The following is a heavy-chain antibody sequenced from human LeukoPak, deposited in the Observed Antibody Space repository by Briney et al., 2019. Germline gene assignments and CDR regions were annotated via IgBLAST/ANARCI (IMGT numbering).Heavy chain of an antibody. V-gene: IGHV1-18*01. J-gene: IGHJ2*01. Sequence: ASVKVSCKASGYTFTSYGISWVRQAPGQGLEWMGWISAYNGNTNYAQKLQGRVTMTTDTSTSTAYMELRSLRSDDTAVYYCARHVRSGSSGWYYWYFDLWGRGTLVTVSS. CDR2: ISAYNGNT. D-gene: IGHD6-19*01. CDR1: GYTFTSYG. CDR3: ARHVRSGSSGWYYWYFDL.